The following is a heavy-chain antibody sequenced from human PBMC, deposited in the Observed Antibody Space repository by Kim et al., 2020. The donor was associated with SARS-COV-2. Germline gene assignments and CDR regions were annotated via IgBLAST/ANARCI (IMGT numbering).Heavy chain of an antibody. CDR1: GYTFTSYA. Sequence: ASVKVSCKASGYTFTSYAMNWLRQAPGQGLEWMGWINTNTGNPTYAQGFTGRFVFSLDTSVSTAYLQISSLKAEDTAVYYCARDWTSTIFGVVIIPGYRDVWGKGTTVTVSS. V-gene: IGHV7-4-1*02. D-gene: IGHD3-3*01. CDR3: ARDWTSTIFGVVIIPGYRDV. CDR2: INTNTGNP. J-gene: IGHJ6*03.